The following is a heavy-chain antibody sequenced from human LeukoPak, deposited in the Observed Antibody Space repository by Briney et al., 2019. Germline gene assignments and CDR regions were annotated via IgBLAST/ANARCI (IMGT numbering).Heavy chain of an antibody. V-gene: IGHV4-34*09. Sequence: SETLSLTCAVYGGSFSGYYWSWIRQPPGKGLEWIGYIYYSGSTYYNPSLKSRVTISVDTSKNQFSLKLSSVTAADTAVYYCAKDAARGYSYGYFDYWGQGTLVTVSS. J-gene: IGHJ4*02. CDR2: IYYSGST. CDR1: GGSFSGYY. D-gene: IGHD5-18*01. CDR3: AKDAARGYSYGYFDY.